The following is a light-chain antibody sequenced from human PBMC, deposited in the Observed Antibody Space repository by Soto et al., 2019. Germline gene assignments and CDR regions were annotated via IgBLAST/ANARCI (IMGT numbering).Light chain of an antibody. CDR3: AAWDDSLSGHV. V-gene: IGLV1-47*01. J-gene: IGLJ7*01. CDR2: RXX. CDR1: SSNIGSNY. Sequence: QSVLTQPPSASGTPGQRVTISCSGSSSNIGSNYVYWYQQLPGTAPKLLIYRXXXRXXXXXXXXXXSKSGTSASLAISGPXSEDEXXXYCAAWDDSLSGHVFGGGTQLTVL.